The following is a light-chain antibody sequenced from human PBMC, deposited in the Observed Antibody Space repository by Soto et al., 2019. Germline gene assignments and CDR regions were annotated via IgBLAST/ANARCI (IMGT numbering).Light chain of an antibody. J-gene: IGKJ1*01. Sequence: DIQMTQSPSSLSASVGDRLTITCRASQSISSYLNWYQQKPGKAPKLLIYDASSLESGVPSRFIGSGSGTEFTLTISSMQPDEFATYYCQQYNSYWTFGQGTKVDIK. CDR1: QSISSY. CDR3: QQYNSYWT. V-gene: IGKV1-5*01. CDR2: DAS.